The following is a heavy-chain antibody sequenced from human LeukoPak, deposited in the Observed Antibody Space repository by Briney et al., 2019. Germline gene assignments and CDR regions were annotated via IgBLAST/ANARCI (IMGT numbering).Heavy chain of an antibody. CDR1: GGSITSSNYY. Sequence: SETLSLTCTVSGGSITSSNYYWGWIRQPPGKGLEWIGIVNSSGSTYYILSLKSRVTISVDTSKNQFSLSLSSVTAADTAVYYCARLLWSPFYFDYWGRGTLVTVSS. D-gene: IGHD2-8*02. CDR2: VNSSGST. V-gene: IGHV4-39*01. J-gene: IGHJ4*02. CDR3: ARLLWSPFYFDY.